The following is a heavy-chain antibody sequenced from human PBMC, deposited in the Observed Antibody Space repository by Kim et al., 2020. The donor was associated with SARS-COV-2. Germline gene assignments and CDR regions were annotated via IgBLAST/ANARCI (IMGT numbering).Heavy chain of an antibody. CDR3: ATQKKYYSSSWLDY. CDR2: IYYSGST. Sequence: SETLSLTCTVSGGSISSGGYYWSWIRQHPGKGLEWIGYIYYSGSTYYNPSLKSRVTISVDTSKNQFSLKLSSVTAADTAVYYCATQKKYYSSSWLDYWGQGTLVTVSS. CDR1: GGSISSGGYY. V-gene: IGHV4-31*03. J-gene: IGHJ4*02. D-gene: IGHD6-13*01.